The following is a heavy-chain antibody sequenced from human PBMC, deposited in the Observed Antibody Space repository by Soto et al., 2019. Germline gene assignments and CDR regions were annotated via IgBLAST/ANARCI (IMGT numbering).Heavy chain of an antibody. V-gene: IGHV3-30*18. CDR1: GFTFSNFA. D-gene: IGHD6-13*01. Sequence: QVQLVESGGGVVQPGGSLRLSCSASGFTFSNFAMQWVRQAPGKGLEWVAVISYDGSSTHYVDSVKGRFTISRDNSKNTLYLQMNSQRPEDTAVYYCAKDGAAAGTFDYWGQGTLVTVSS. CDR2: ISYDGSST. CDR3: AKDGAAAGTFDY. J-gene: IGHJ4*02.